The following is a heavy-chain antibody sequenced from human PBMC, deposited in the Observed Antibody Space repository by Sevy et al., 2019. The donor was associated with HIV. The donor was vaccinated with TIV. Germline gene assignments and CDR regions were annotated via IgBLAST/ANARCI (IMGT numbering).Heavy chain of an antibody. CDR2: IYYSGST. V-gene: IGHV4-30-4*01. Sequence: SETLSLTCTVSGGSISSGDYYWSWIRQPPGKGLEWIGYIYYSGSTYCNPSLKSRVTISVDTSKNQFSLRLSSVTAADTAVYYCARHHYHYDSSGYPLGGAFDIWGQGTMVTVSS. J-gene: IGHJ3*02. CDR3: ARHHYHYDSSGYPLGGAFDI. D-gene: IGHD3-22*01. CDR1: GGSISSGDYY.